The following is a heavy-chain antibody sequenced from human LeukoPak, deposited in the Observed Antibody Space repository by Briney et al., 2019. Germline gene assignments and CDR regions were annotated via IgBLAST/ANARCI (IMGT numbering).Heavy chain of an antibody. D-gene: IGHD6-13*01. J-gene: IGHJ4*02. Sequence: GGSLRLSCAASGFTFSSYGMHWVRQAPGKGLEWVAVISYDGSNKYYADSVKGRFTISRDNYKNTLYLQMNSLRAEDTALYYCAKDSAAVDHSFDYGGQGTLVTVSS. V-gene: IGHV3-30*18. CDR2: ISYDGSNK. CDR3: AKDSAAVDHSFDY. CDR1: GFTFSSYG.